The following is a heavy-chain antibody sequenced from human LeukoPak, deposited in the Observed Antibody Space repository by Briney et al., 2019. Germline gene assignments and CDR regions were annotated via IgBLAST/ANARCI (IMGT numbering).Heavy chain of an antibody. Sequence: GGSLRLSCAASGFTFSSYEINWVRQAPGKGLEWVSYISSSGSTIYYADSVKGRFTISRDNAKNSLYLQMNSLRAEDTAVYYCAELGITMVGGVWGKGTTVTISS. CDR2: ISSSGSTI. D-gene: IGHD3-10*02. CDR3: AELGITMVGGV. V-gene: IGHV3-48*03. J-gene: IGHJ6*04. CDR1: GFTFSSYE.